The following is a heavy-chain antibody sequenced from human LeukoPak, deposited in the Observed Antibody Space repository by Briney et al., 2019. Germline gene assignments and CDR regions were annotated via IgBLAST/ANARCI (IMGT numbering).Heavy chain of an antibody. V-gene: IGHV3-23*01. CDR3: AKPRAGLGASDI. D-gene: IGHD3-16*01. Sequence: GGSLRLSCVGSGFTFRSHAMSWVRQAPEKGLEFVSGIYENGGTTYYADSVKGRFSISRDNSKNTLYLQMNSLRAEDTAVYYCAKPRAGLGASDIWGQGTMVTVSS. CDR2: IYENGGTT. CDR1: GFTFRSHA. J-gene: IGHJ3*02.